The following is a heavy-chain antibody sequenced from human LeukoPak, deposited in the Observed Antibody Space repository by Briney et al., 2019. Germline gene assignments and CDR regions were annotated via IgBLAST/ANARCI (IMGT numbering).Heavy chain of an antibody. Sequence: GGSLTLSCAASGFTFSSYGLHWVRQAPGKGLEWVALISSDGSNHYYANSVKGRFTISRDNSKNTLYLQMNSLRAEDTAVYYCAKDGPPTVTRGSFDYWGQGTLVTVSS. V-gene: IGHV3-30*18. CDR3: AKDGPPTVTRGSFDY. J-gene: IGHJ4*02. CDR2: ISSDGSNH. D-gene: IGHD4-11*01. CDR1: GFTFSSYG.